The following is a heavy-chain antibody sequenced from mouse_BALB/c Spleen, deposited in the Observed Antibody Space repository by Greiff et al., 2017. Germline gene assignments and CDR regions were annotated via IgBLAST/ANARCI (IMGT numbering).Heavy chain of an antibody. CDR2: INSNGGST. D-gene: IGHD2-1*01. J-gene: IGHJ2*01. CDR3: AREGGIYYGASDY. CDR1: GFTFSSYG. Sequence: EVMLVESGGDLVKPGGSLKLSCAASGFTFSSYGMSWVRQTPDKRLELVATINSNGGSTYYPDSVKGRFTISRDNAKNTLYLQMSSLKSEDTAMYYCAREGGIYYGASDYWGQGTTLTVSS. V-gene: IGHV5-6-3*01.